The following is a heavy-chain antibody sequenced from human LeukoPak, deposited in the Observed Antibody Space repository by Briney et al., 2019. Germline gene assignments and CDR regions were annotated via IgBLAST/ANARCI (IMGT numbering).Heavy chain of an antibody. V-gene: IGHV1-2*02. J-gene: IGHJ4*02. CDR1: GYTFTGYY. CDR2: INPNSGGT. D-gene: IGHD2-15*01. CDR3: ARVRKVVAAADY. Sequence: ASVKVSCKASGYTFTGYYMHWVRQAPGQGLEWMGWINPNSGGTNYAQKFQGRVTMTRDTSSSTAYMELSRLRSDDTAVYYCARVRKVVAAADYWGQGTLVTVSS.